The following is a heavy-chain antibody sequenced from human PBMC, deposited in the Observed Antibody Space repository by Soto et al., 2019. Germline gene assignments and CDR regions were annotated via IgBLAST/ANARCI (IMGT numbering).Heavy chain of an antibody. CDR2: ISAYNDDT. CDR3: ARATIFGVEYGMDV. J-gene: IGHJ6*02. CDR1: GYTFINYG. V-gene: IGHV1-18*01. D-gene: IGHD3-3*01. Sequence: GASVKVSCKTSGYTFINYGIAWVRQAPGQGPEWMGWISAYNDDTNYAQKLQGRVTMTTDTSTSTAYMELRSLRSDDTAVYYCARATIFGVEYGMDVWGQGTTVTVS.